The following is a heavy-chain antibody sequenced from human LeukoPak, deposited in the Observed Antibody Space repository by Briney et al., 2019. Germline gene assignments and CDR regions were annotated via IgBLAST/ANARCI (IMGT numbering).Heavy chain of an antibody. CDR1: GGTFSSYA. CDR2: IIPILGIA. Sequence: ASVKVSCKASGGTFSSYAISWVRQAPGQGLEWMGRIIPILGIANYAQKFQGRVTIAADKSTSTAYMELSSLRSEDTAVYYCARETAAGDFDYWGQGTLVTVSS. D-gene: IGHD6-13*01. CDR3: ARETAAGDFDY. J-gene: IGHJ4*02. V-gene: IGHV1-69*04.